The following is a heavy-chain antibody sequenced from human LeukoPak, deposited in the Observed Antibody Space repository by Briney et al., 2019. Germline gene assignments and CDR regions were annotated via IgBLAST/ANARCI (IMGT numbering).Heavy chain of an antibody. J-gene: IGHJ4*02. Sequence: PSETLSLTCTVSGGSISSHYWSWIRQPPGKGLEWIGYIYYSGSTNYNPSLKSRVTISVDTSKNQSSLKLSSVTAADTAVYYCARGRRDYDFWSGYFSVPTDYWGQGTLVTVSS. CDR3: ARGRRDYDFWSGYFSVPTDY. CDR1: GGSISSHY. D-gene: IGHD3-3*01. V-gene: IGHV4-59*11. CDR2: IYYSGST.